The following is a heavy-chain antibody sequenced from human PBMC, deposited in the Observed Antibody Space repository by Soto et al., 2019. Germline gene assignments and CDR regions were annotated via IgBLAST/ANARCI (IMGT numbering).Heavy chain of an antibody. D-gene: IGHD3-3*01. CDR3: ARGGPRGDYDLWSGYYTQGGAGMDV. CDR2: INDSGGT. V-gene: IGHV4-34*01. Sequence: KTSETLTLTCAVYGGSFSGYSWIWLRQPPGKGLEWVAEINDSGGTTYNPTLKSRVTVSVDTTKNQFSPKLSSVTAADTAVYYCARGGPRGDYDLWSGYYTQGGAGMDVWGQGTTVTVSS. CDR1: GGSFSGYS. J-gene: IGHJ6*02.